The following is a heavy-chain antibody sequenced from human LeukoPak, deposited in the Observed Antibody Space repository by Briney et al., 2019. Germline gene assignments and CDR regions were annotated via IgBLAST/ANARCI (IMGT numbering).Heavy chain of an antibody. D-gene: IGHD5-12*01. V-gene: IGHV3-64D*06. CDR3: VKDKYRGYDSPFDY. CDR1: GFXFSSYA. Sequence: GGSLRLSCSASGFXFSSYAMHWVRQAPGKGLEYVSAISSDGVSTYYADSVKGRFTISRDNSKNTLYLQMSSLRAEDTAVYYCVKDKYRGYDSPFDYWGQGTLVTVSS. CDR2: ISSDGVST. J-gene: IGHJ4*02.